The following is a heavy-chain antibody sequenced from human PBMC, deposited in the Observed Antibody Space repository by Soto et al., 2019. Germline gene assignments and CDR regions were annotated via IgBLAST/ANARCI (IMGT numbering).Heavy chain of an antibody. CDR1: GYSFTSYW. V-gene: IGHV5-51*01. CDR2: IYPGDSDT. D-gene: IGHD6-13*01. J-gene: IGHJ6*02. CDR3: ARRVAADYYYYYGMDV. Sequence: PGESLKISCKGSGYSFTSYWTGWVRQMPGKGLEWMGIIYPGDSDTRYSPSFQGQVTISADKSISTAYLQWSSLKASDTAMYYCARRVAADYYYYYGMDVWGQGTTVTVSS.